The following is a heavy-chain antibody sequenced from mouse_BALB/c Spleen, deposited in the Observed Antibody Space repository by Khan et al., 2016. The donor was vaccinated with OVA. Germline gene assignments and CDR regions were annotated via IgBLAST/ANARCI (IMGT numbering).Heavy chain of an antibody. V-gene: IGHV3-2*02. CDR1: GYSITSDYA. J-gene: IGHJ2*01. CDR2: IRYSGRT. Sequence: EVQLQESGPGLVKPSQSLSLTCTVTGYSITSDYAWNWIRQFPGNKLEWMGYIRYSGRTSYNPYLKSRISITRDTSKNPFFLQLNSVTTEDTATEYCARAVTITTVVATDFDYWGQGTTLTVSS. D-gene: IGHD1-1*01. CDR3: ARAVTITTVVATDFDY.